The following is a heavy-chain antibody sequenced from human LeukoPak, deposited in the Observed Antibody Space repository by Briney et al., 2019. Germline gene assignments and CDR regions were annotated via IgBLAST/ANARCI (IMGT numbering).Heavy chain of an antibody. CDR3: ARQTIEMATLDAFDI. CDR2: IYYSGST. D-gene: IGHD5-24*01. Sequence: SETLSLTCTVSGGSISSYYWSWIRQPPGKGLEWIGYIYYSGSTNYNPSLKSRVTISVDTSKNQFSLKLSSVTAADTAVYYCARQTIEMATLDAFDIWCQGTMVTV. V-gene: IGHV4-59*08. CDR1: GGSISSYY. J-gene: IGHJ3*02.